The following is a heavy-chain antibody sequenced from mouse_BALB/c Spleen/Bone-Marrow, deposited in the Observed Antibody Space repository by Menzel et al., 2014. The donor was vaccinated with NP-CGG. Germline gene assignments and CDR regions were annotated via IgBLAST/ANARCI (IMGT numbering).Heavy chain of an antibody. J-gene: IGHJ2*01. Sequence: HVQLQQSGAELAKPGAPVKMSCKASGYTFTSYWMHWVKQRPGQGLEWIGNINPSTGYTEYNQKFKDKATLTADKSSSTAYMQLNSLTSEDSAVYYCARSYGKNVDYWGQGTTLTVSS. V-gene: IGHV1-7*01. CDR2: INPSTGYT. D-gene: IGHD2-1*01. CDR3: ARSYGKNVDY. CDR1: GYTFTSYW.